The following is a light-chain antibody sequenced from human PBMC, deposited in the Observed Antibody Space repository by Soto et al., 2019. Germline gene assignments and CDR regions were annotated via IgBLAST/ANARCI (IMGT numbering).Light chain of an antibody. J-gene: IGKJ2*01. CDR1: QSISNW. CDR3: QQYDSYPYT. CDR2: KAS. V-gene: IGKV1-5*03. Sequence: DIQMTQSPSTLSASVGDRVTITCRASQSISNWLAWYQQKPGKAPKLLVYKASSLESGFPSRFSGSGSGTEFTLTISSLQPDDFATYYCQQYDSYPYTFGQGTKLEIK.